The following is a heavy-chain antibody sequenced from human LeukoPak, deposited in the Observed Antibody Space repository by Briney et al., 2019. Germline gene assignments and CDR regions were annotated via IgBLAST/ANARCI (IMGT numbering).Heavy chain of an antibody. J-gene: IGHJ4*02. CDR1: GPTFSSYG. CDR2: IRYDGSNK. CDR3: AKESRIVGATSFDY. V-gene: IGHV3-30*02. Sequence: GGSLRLSCAAPGPTFSSYGMHWVRQAPGKGLECVAFIRYDGSNKYYADSVKGRFTISRDNSKNTLYLQMNSLRAEDTAVYYCAKESRIVGATSFDYWGQGTLVTVS. D-gene: IGHD1-26*01.